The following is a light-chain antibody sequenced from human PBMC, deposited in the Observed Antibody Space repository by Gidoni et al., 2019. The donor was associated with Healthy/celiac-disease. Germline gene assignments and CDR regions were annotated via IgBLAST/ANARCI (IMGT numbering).Light chain of an antibody. V-gene: IGKV1-39*01. J-gene: IGKJ1*01. Sequence: DIQMAQAPSYLSASVGDRVTITCRAGQTMTSSLNWYQQKLGKAPKLLIYPTSSLQRGVPSRFSGSASGTDFTLIISLLRPEDFSTYYWQQSYPTPWTFGQGTKVELK. CDR3: QQSYPTPWT. CDR1: QTMTSS. CDR2: PTS.